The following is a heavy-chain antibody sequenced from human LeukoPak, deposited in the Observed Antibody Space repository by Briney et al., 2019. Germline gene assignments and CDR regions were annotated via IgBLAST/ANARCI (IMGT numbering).Heavy chain of an antibody. Sequence: ASVNVSCMPSGYTFTHYYMHWVRQAPGQGLEWMGRINPNTGDTHYALKFQGRVSMTRDTSISTPYMDLSRLTSDDTAVYYCARDLTGTSDYWGQGTLLAVSS. CDR2: INPNTGDT. CDR3: ARDLTGTSDY. CDR1: GYTFTHYY. D-gene: IGHD1-20*01. J-gene: IGHJ4*02. V-gene: IGHV1-2*06.